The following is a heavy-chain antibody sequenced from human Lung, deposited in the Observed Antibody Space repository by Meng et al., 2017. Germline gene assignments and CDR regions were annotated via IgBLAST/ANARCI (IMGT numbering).Heavy chain of an antibody. CDR2: IGHSGFT. V-gene: IGHV4-39*01. CDR3: VRSSGWVRTGFDP. CDR1: GGSISTSGYY. Sequence: QPQRQESGPGLVMPSDALSLTFSVSGGSISTSGYYWGWIRQPPGKGLEWIGSIGHSGFTYYTPSLKSRVTVSIDTSKSQFSLKLTSVTAADTAVYYCVRSSGWVRTGFDPWGQGTLVTVSS. D-gene: IGHD6-19*01. J-gene: IGHJ5*02.